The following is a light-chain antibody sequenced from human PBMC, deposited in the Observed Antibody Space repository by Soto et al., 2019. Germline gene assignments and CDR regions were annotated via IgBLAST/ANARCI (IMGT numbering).Light chain of an antibody. CDR2: DAS. CDR1: QSISSW. J-gene: IGKJ4*01. Sequence: DIQMTQSPSTLSASVGDRVTITCRASQSISSWLAWYQQKPGKAPKLLIYDASSLKSGVPSRFSGSGSGTEFTLTISSLQPDDFATYYCQQYNSYSGPLTFGGGTKVEIK. V-gene: IGKV1-5*01. CDR3: QQYNSYSGPLT.